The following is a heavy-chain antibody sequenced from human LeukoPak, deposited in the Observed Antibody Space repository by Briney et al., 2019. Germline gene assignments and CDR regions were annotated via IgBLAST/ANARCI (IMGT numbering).Heavy chain of an antibody. J-gene: IGHJ4*02. V-gene: IGHV4-34*01. CDR2: INHSGST. CDR3: ARGRITMVRGVTQTGHDY. D-gene: IGHD3-10*01. CDR1: GGSFSGYY. Sequence: SETLSLTCAVYGGSFSGYYWSWIRQPPGKGLEWIGEINHSGSTNYNPSLKSRVTISVDTSKNQFSLKLSSVTAADTAVYYCARGRITMVRGVTQTGHDYWGQGTLVTVSS.